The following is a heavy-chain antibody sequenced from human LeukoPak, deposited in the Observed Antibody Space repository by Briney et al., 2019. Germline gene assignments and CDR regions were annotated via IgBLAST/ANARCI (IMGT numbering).Heavy chain of an antibody. Sequence: GESLKISCKGSEYTFTSYWIGWVRQMPGKGLEWMGIIYPGDSDTRYSPSFQGQVTISADKSISTAYLQWSSLKASDTAMYYCARRYYDILTGYYFDYWGQGTLVTVSS. CDR3: ARRYYDILTGYYFDY. D-gene: IGHD3-9*01. CDR1: EYTFTSYW. CDR2: IYPGDSDT. J-gene: IGHJ4*02. V-gene: IGHV5-51*01.